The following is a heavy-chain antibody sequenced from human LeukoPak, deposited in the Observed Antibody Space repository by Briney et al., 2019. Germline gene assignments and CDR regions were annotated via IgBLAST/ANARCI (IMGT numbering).Heavy chain of an antibody. V-gene: IGHV3-23*01. CDR2: ISSSGGST. Sequence: GGVLRLSCAASGFTFSSFAMNWVRQAPGKGLEWVSAISSSGGSTYYADSVKGRFTISRDNFKNTLYLQMNSLRAEDTAVYYCAKSGGWALSSPLLDPFTHWGQGTLVTVSS. D-gene: IGHD3-16*02. J-gene: IGHJ4*02. CDR3: AKSGGWALSSPLLDPFTH. CDR1: GFTFSSFA.